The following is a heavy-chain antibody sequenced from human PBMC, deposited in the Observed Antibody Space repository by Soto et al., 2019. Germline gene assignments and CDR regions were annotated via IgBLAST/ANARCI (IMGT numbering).Heavy chain of an antibody. D-gene: IGHD3-9*01. Sequence: SVKLSWKAPGYSFTSYGISCVRQAPGQGLEWMGWISAYNGNTNYAQKLQGRVTMTTDTSTSTAYMELRSLRSDDTAVYYCARDFVFGKGFDWLLTSTISQSDYFDYWGQ. CDR2: ISAYNGNT. CDR1: GYSFTSYG. CDR3: ARDFVFGKGFDWLLTSTISQSDYFDY. V-gene: IGHV1-18*01. J-gene: IGHJ4*01.